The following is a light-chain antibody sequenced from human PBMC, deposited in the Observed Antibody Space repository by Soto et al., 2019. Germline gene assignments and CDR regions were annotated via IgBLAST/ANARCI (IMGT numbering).Light chain of an antibody. CDR3: SSYADSNIVV. Sequence: QSALTQPPSASGSPGHSVTISCTGTSSDIGGYNYVSWYQQHPGKAPKLMIYEVNKRPSGVPDRFSGSKSGNTASLTVSGLQAEDEADYYCSSYADSNIVVFDGGTKVTVL. V-gene: IGLV2-8*01. J-gene: IGLJ2*01. CDR1: SSDIGGYNY. CDR2: EVN.